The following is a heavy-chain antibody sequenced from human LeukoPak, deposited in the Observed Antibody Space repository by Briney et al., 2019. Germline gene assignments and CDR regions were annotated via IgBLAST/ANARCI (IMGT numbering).Heavy chain of an antibody. CDR3: ARAFSGYHSKSGGIDY. D-gene: IGHD4-11*01. CDR2: IYYSGST. Sequence: SETLSLTCTVSGGSISSYYWSWIRQPPGKGLEWIGYIYYSGSTNYNPSLKSRVTISVDTSKNQFSLNLSSVTAADTAVYYCARAFSGYHSKSGGIDYWGQGTLVTVSS. J-gene: IGHJ4*02. V-gene: IGHV4-59*01. CDR1: GGSISSYY.